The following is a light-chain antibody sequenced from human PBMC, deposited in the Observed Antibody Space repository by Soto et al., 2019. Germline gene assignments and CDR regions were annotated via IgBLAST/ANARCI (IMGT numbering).Light chain of an antibody. CDR1: SSDVGSYNL. CDR2: EVT. CDR3: CSYAGSSTWV. Sequence: QSALTQPASVSGSPGQSITISCTGTSSDVGSYNLVSWYQQHPGKAPKLMISEVTKRPSGISARVSGSKSGNTASLTISGLQAEDESDYYCCSYAGSSTWVFGGGTKLTVL. J-gene: IGLJ3*02. V-gene: IGLV2-23*02.